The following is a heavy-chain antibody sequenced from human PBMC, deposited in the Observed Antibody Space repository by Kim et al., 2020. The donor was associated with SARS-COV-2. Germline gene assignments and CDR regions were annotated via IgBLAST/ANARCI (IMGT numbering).Heavy chain of an antibody. CDR2: ISDSRKT. CDR3: AREIGSSGSDYHYGMDG. D-gene: IGHD5-12*01. V-gene: IGHV4-61*01. J-gene: IGHJ6*02. Sequence: SETLSLTCTISGASVNSGRDYYWTWIRQPPGKGLEWIGYISDSRKTHYSPSLQSRVVISVATSKNQFSLNLNSVTAADTAVYYCAREIGSSGSDYHYGMDGWGQGTTVTVSS. CDR1: GASVNSGRDYY.